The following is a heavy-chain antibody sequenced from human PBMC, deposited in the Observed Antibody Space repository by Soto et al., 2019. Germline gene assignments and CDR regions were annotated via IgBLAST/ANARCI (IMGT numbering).Heavy chain of an antibody. V-gene: IGHV2-5*02. J-gene: IGHJ3*01. CDR1: GFSLTTNGVG. Sequence: QITLKESGPTVVKPTQTLTLTCNFSGFSLTTNGVGVGWIRQPPGKALEWLALIYWDDDKRYSPTLKSRLAITKDISKTQVVLTLTDVDPVDAATYFCVHHVTGGSFDVWGQGSRVTVSS. CDR3: VHHVTGGSFDV. CDR2: IYWDDDK. D-gene: IGHD4-4*01.